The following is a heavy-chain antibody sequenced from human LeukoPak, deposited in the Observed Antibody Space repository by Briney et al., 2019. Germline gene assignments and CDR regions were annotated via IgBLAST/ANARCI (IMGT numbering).Heavy chain of an antibody. V-gene: IGHV4-61*02. Sequence: PSQTLSLTCTVSGGSINSGSYYWNWIRQPAGEGLEWIGRIYTSGSTNYNPSLKSRVTISVDTSENQFSLKLSSVTAADTAVCYCARVAVPYYYYGMDVWGQGTTVTVSS. D-gene: IGHD2-2*01. CDR1: GGSINSGSYY. J-gene: IGHJ6*02. CDR2: IYTSGST. CDR3: ARVAVPYYYYGMDV.